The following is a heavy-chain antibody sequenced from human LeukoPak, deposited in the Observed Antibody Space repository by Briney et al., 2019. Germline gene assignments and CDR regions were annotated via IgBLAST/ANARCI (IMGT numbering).Heavy chain of an antibody. D-gene: IGHD6-13*01. V-gene: IGHV1-69*05. CDR2: IIPIFGTA. J-gene: IGHJ4*02. CDR1: GGTFSSYA. Sequence: APVKVSCKASGGTFSSYAISWVRQAPGQGLEWTGGIIPIFGTANYAQKFQGRVTITTDESTSTAYMELSSLRSEDTAVYYCARDQSSSRFDYWGQGTLVTVSS. CDR3: ARDQSSSRFDY.